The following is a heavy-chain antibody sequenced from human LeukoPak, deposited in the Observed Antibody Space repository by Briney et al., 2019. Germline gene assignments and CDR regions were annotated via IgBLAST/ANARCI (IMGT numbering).Heavy chain of an antibody. D-gene: IGHD2-2*01. CDR1: GYTFTNYW. CDR3: ARLPWPVPAADYWYFDL. V-gene: IGHV5-51*01. Sequence: GESLKISCKASGYTFTNYWIGWVRQMPGEGLEWMGIIYPGDSDTRYSPSFQGQVTISADKSISTAYLQWSSLKASDTAMYYCARLPWPVPAADYWYFDLWGRGTLVTVSS. CDR2: IYPGDSDT. J-gene: IGHJ2*01.